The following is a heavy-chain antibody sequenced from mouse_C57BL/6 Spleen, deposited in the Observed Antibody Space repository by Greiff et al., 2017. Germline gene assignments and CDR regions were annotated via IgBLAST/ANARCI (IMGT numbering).Heavy chain of an antibody. V-gene: IGHV5-9-1*02. D-gene: IGHD1-1*01. Sequence: EVKLMESGEGLVKPGGSLKLSCAASGFTFSSYAMSWVRQTPEKRLEWVAYISSGGDYIYYADTVKGRFTISRDNARNTLYLQMSSLKSEDTAMYYCTRGLYYYGSSYEAMDYWGQGTSVTVSS. J-gene: IGHJ4*01. CDR3: TRGLYYYGSSYEAMDY. CDR2: ISSGGDYI. CDR1: GFTFSSYA.